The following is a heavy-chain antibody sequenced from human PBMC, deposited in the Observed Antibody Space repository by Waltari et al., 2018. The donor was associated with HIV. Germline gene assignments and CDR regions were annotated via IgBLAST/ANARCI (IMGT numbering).Heavy chain of an antibody. CDR3: ARRKYAGRMEFDY. Sequence: EVQLVQSGAEVKKSGESLKISCKASGYSFASYWIGWVRQMPGKGLEYMGIIFPGDSYTRYSPSFQGQVTISADKSVTTAYLQWSSLKASDTAMYFCARRKYAGRMEFDYWGQGTLVTVSS. V-gene: IGHV5-51*03. CDR1: GYSFASYW. D-gene: IGHD6-13*01. J-gene: IGHJ4*02. CDR2: IFPGDSYT.